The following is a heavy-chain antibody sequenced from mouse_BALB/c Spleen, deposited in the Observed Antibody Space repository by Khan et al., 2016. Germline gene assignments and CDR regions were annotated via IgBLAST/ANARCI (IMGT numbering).Heavy chain of an antibody. Sequence: QVQLQQPGAELMKPGASVKISCKATGYTFSNYWIEWVKQRPGHGLEWIGDILPGNANSNYNENLKGKATLTADTSSTTAYMQLSSLTSEDSAVYYCARAWYSMDYLGQGTSVTVSS. CDR2: ILPGNANS. CDR1: GYTFSNYW. J-gene: IGHJ4*01. CDR3: ARAWYSMDY. D-gene: IGHD2-1*01. V-gene: IGHV1-9*01.